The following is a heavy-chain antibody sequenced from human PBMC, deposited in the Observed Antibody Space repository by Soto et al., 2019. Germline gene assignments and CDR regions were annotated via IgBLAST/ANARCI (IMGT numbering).Heavy chain of an antibody. CDR1: GGSISTNSYD. V-gene: IGHV4-39*01. CDR2: IFYTGST. J-gene: IGHJ4*02. Sequence: QLQLQESGPGLVKPSETLSLTCTVSGGSISTNSYDWGWIRQPPGKGLEWIASIFYTGSTYYNPSLKSQVTISVDTSKNQFSLKLSSVTATDTAVYYCARRGTVVVAVDYWGQGTLVTVSS. D-gene: IGHD6-19*01. CDR3: ARRGTVVVAVDY.